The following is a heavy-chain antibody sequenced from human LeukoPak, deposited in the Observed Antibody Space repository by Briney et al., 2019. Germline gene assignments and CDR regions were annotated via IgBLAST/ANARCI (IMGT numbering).Heavy chain of an antibody. J-gene: IGHJ6*02. CDR3: ARDLRTVVRGVLLSDYYYGMDV. V-gene: IGHV3-11*01. CDR1: GFTFSDYY. Sequence: PGGSLRLSCAASGFTFSDYYMSWIRQAPGKGLEWVSYISSSGSTIYYADSVKGRFTISRDNAKNSLYLQMNSLRAEDTAVYYCARDLRTVVRGVLLSDYYYGMDVWGQGTTVTVSS. D-gene: IGHD3-10*01. CDR2: ISSSGSTI.